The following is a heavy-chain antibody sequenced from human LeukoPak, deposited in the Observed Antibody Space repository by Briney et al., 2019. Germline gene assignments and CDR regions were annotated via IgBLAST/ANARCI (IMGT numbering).Heavy chain of an antibody. CDR3: ARAPPCSGGSCYSGYFDC. Sequence: SETLSLTCTVSGGSISSYYWSWIRQPPGKGLEWVGFIYYSGSTNYNPSLKSRVTISVDTSKNQFSLKLSSVTAADTAVYYCARAPPCSGGSCYSGYFDCWGQGTLVTVSS. CDR2: IYYSGST. CDR1: GGSISSYY. V-gene: IGHV4-59*01. J-gene: IGHJ4*02. D-gene: IGHD2-15*01.